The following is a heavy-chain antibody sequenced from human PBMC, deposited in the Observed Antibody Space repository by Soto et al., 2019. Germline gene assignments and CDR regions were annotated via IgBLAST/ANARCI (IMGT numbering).Heavy chain of an antibody. J-gene: IGHJ3*02. V-gene: IGHV3-30*18. D-gene: IGHD6-13*01. CDR3: AKDEGYSSSWYDAFDI. CDR2: ISYDGSNK. CDR1: GFTFSSYG. Sequence: GSLRLSCAASGFTFSSYGMHWVRQAPGKGLEWVAVISYDGSNKYYADSVKGRFTISRDNSKNTLYLQMNSLRAEDTAVYYCAKDEGYSSSWYDAFDIWGQGTMVTVSS.